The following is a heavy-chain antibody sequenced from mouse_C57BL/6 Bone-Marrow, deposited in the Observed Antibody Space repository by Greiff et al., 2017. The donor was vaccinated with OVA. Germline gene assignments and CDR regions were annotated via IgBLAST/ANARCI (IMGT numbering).Heavy chain of an antibody. Sequence: EVKVVESGPGLAKPSQTLSLTCSVTGYSITSDYWNWIRKFPGNKLEYMGYISYSGSTYSNPSLKSRISITRDTSKNQYYLQLNSVTTEDTATYYCARRTTVVASGGYFDVWGTGTTVTVSS. V-gene: IGHV3-8*01. CDR3: ARRTTVVASGGYFDV. CDR2: ISYSGST. D-gene: IGHD1-1*01. CDR1: GYSITSDY. J-gene: IGHJ1*03.